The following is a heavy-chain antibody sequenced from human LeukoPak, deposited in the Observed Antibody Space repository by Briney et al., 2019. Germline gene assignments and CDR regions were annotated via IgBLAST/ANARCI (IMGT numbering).Heavy chain of an antibody. CDR2: IIPIFGTA. D-gene: IGHD4-17*01. CDR3: ARATPAGDYPPGGSFQH. CDR1: GGTFSSYA. Sequence: SVKVSCKASGGTFSSYAISWVRQAPGQGLEWMGGIIPIFGTANYAQKFQGRVTITTDESTSTAYMELSSLRSEDTAVYYCARATPAGDYPPGGSFQHWGQGTPVTVSS. V-gene: IGHV1-69*05. J-gene: IGHJ1*01.